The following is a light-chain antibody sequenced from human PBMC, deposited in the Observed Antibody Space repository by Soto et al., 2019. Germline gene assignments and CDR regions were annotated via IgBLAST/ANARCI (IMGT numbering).Light chain of an antibody. Sequence: DIQMTQSPSTLSASVGDRVTITCLASQNIDIWLYWYQQKTGKAPRLMISDDSNLKSGVPSRLSGSGSGKEFTITLSSLQPDDSGSYYCQQHKSYPVTFGGGTKVAIK. CDR3: QQHKSYPVT. CDR2: DDS. CDR1: QNIDIW. J-gene: IGKJ4*01. V-gene: IGKV1-5*01.